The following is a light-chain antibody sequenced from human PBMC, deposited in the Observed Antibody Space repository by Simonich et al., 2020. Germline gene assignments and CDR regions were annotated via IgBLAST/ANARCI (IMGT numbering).Light chain of an antibody. CDR3: QQYYSTPIT. Sequence: DIVMNQAPDSLAVSLGERATINCKASQGVLYNSNNKNYLAWYQQKPGPPPKLLIYWASTRESGVPDRFSGSGSGTDFTLTISSLQAEDVAVYYCQQYYSTPITFGQGTRLEIK. J-gene: IGKJ5*01. CDR2: WAS. CDR1: QGVLYNSNNKNY. V-gene: IGKV4-1*01.